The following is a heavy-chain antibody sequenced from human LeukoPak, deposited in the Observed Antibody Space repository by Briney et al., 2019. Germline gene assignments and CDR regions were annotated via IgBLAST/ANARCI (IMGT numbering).Heavy chain of an antibody. CDR1: GFTFSNYW. D-gene: IGHD6-19*01. CDR2: IKEDGSQK. CDR3: ARAVADSIDY. J-gene: IGHJ4*02. Sequence: GGSLRLSCAGSGFTFSNYWMNWVRQAPGKGLEWVANIKEDGSQKYYVDSVKGRFTISRDNAKNSLYLQMNSLRAEDTAVYYCARAVADSIDYWGQGTLGTVSS. V-gene: IGHV3-7*01.